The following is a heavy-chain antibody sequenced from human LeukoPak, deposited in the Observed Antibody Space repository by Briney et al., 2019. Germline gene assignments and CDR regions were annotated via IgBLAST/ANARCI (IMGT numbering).Heavy chain of an antibody. Sequence: GGSLRLSCAASRFTFSSYSMNWVRQAPGKGLEWVSSISSSSSYIYYADSVKGRFTISRDNAKNSLYLQMNSLRAEDTAVYYCAREGQDYYDSSMAFDYWGQGTLVTVSS. CDR2: ISSSSSYI. CDR1: RFTFSSYS. CDR3: AREGQDYYDSSMAFDY. V-gene: IGHV3-21*01. D-gene: IGHD3-22*01. J-gene: IGHJ4*02.